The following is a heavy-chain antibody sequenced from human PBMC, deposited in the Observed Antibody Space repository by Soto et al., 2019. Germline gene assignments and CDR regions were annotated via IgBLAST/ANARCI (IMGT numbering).Heavy chain of an antibody. D-gene: IGHD3-22*01. V-gene: IGHV1-2*02. J-gene: IGHJ6*02. CDR2: INPNSSGT. CDR1: GYSLRGNY. CDR3: ARDLIVDGPDNYAMDV. Sequence: ASVKVSCKASGYSLRGNYIHWVRQTPGQGLEWMGWINPNSSGTVYAQKFQGRVTMTRGTSLTTVYMQLNRLTSDDSAVYYCARDLIVDGPDNYAMDVWGQGTQVTVSS.